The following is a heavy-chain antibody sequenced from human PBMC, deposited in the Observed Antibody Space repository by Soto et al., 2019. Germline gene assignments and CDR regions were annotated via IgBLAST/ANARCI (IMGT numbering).Heavy chain of an antibody. CDR1: VGSITTSDYS. D-gene: IGHD3-3*01. V-gene: IGHV4-30-2*01. CDR2: IYHAGTT. J-gene: IGHJ6*02. Sequence: PSETLSLTCAVSVGSITTSDYSWSWILQPPGRGLEWIGSIYHAGTTHYIPSLKSRVTMSLDKSKNQFSLDLTSMTAADTAVYYCVRERTIFGVAPGGGVDVWGRGTTVTVSS. CDR3: VRERTIFGVAPGGGVDV.